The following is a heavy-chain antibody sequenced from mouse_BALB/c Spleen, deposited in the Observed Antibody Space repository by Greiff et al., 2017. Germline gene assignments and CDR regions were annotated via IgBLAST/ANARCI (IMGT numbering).Heavy chain of an antibody. CDR2: ISSGGST. J-gene: IGHJ1*01. V-gene: IGHV5-6-5*01. D-gene: IGHD1-1*01. CDR3: ARGPYGKNWYFDV. CDR1: GFTFSSYA. Sequence: EVQRVESGGGLVKPGGSLKLSCAASGFTFSSYAMSWVRQTPEKRLEWVASISSGGSTYYPDSVKGRFTISRDNARNILYLQMSSLRSEDTAMYYCARGPYGKNWYFDVWGAGTTVTVSS.